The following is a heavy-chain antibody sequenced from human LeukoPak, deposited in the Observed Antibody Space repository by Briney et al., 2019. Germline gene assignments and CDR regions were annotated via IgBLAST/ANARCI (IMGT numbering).Heavy chain of an antibody. V-gene: IGHV1-8*01. J-gene: IGHJ4*02. Sequence: ASVEVSCKASGYTFTSYDINWVRQATGQGLEWMGWMNPNSGNTGYAQKFQGRVTMTRNTSISTAYMELSSLRSEDTAVYYCARELVVAAQGALGYWGQGTLVTVSS. D-gene: IGHD2-15*01. CDR3: ARELVVAAQGALGY. CDR2: MNPNSGNT. CDR1: GYTFTSYD.